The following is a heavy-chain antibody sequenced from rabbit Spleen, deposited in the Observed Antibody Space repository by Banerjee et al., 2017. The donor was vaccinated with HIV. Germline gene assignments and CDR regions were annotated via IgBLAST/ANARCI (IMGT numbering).Heavy chain of an antibody. CDR1: GLDFSSSYW. Sequence: QEQLVEYGGDLVQPEGSLTLTCKASGLDFSSSYWICWVRQAPGKGLELIACIYTGSSGSTYYASWAKGRFTISKTSSTTVTLLMTSLTAADTATYFCARFYAGYGDFGYAAMWGPGTLVTVS. J-gene: IGHJ4*01. D-gene: IGHD7-1*01. CDR2: IYTGSSGST. V-gene: IGHV1S45*01. CDR3: ARFYAGYGDFGYAAM.